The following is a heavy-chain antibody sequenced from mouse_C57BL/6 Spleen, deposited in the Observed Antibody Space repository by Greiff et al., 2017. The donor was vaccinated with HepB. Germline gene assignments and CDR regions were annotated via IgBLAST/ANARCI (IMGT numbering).Heavy chain of an antibody. Sequence: VQLQQSGPVLVKPGASVKMSCKASGYTFTDYYMNWVKQSHGKSLEWIGVINPYNGGTSYNQKFKGKATLTVDKSSSTAYMELNSLTSEDSAVYYCALFLYYAMDYWGQGTSVTVSS. CDR1: GYTFTDYY. V-gene: IGHV1-19*01. CDR3: ALFLYYAMDY. J-gene: IGHJ4*01. D-gene: IGHD6-2*01. CDR2: INPYNGGT.